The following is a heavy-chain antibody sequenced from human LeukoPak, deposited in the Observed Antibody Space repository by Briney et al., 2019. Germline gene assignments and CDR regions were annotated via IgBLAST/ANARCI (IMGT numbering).Heavy chain of an antibody. J-gene: IGHJ2*01. D-gene: IGHD6-13*01. CDR1: GGSIRSYY. CDR3: ARVYYSNSYDYWYFDL. Sequence: SETLSLTCTVSGGSIRSYYWSWIRQPPGKGLEWIGYIFYSGSTNYNPSLKSRVTISVDTSKNQFSLKLSSVTAADTAVYYCARVYYSNSYDYWYFDLWGRGTLVTVSS. V-gene: IGHV4-59*01. CDR2: IFYSGST.